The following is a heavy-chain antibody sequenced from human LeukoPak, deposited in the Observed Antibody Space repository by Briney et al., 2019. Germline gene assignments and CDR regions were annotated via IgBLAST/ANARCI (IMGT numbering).Heavy chain of an antibody. Sequence: GASVKVSCKASGYTFTSYYMHWVRQAPGQGLEWMGWINPNSGGTNYAQKFQGRVTMTRDTSISTAYMELSRLRSDDTAVYYCARGAAAGTAFDAFDIWGQGTMVTVSS. D-gene: IGHD6-13*01. CDR3: ARGAAAGTAFDAFDI. CDR2: INPNSGGT. V-gene: IGHV1-2*02. CDR1: GYTFTSYY. J-gene: IGHJ3*02.